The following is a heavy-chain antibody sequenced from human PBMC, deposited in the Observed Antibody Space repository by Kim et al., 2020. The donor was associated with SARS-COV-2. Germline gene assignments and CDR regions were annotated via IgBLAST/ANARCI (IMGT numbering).Heavy chain of an antibody. D-gene: IGHD3-22*01. CDR1: GASISSRDYY. CDR2: IFYSGST. Sequence: SETLSLTCTVSGASISSRDYYWGWIRPPPGKGLEWIGNIFYSGSTYYNPSLRSRVTVSVDTSKNQFSLRLSPVTAADTAEYYCARVTYFYESSGYLFDY. CDR3: ARVTYFYESSGYLFDY. V-gene: IGHV4-39*01. J-gene: IGHJ4*01.